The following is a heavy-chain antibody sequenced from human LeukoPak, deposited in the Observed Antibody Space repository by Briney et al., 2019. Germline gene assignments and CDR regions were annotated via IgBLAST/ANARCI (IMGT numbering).Heavy chain of an antibody. CDR3: ARVSDEGYYYYYMDV. J-gene: IGHJ6*03. V-gene: IGHV3-30*04. Sequence: WRSLRLSCAASGFTFSSYAMHWVRQAPGKGLEWVAVISYDGSNKYYADSVKGRFTISRDNSKNTLYLQMNSLRAEDTAVYYCARVSDEGYYYYYMDVWGKGTTVTVSS. CDR2: ISYDGSNK. CDR1: GFTFSSYA. D-gene: IGHD3-16*02.